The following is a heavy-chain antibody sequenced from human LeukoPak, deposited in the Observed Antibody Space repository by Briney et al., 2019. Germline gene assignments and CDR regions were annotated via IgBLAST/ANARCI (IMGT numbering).Heavy chain of an antibody. CDR2: INHSGST. Sequence: SETLSLTCAVYGGSFSGYYWSWIRQPPGKGLEWIGEINHSGSTNYNPSLKSRVTISADTSKNQFSLKLSSVTAADTAVYYCARGKFHMDVWGKGTTVTVSS. CDR3: ARGKFHMDV. J-gene: IGHJ6*03. V-gene: IGHV4-34*01. D-gene: IGHD2-21*01. CDR1: GGSFSGYY.